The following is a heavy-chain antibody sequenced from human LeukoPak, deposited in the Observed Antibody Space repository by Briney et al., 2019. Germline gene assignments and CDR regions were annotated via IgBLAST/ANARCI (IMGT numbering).Heavy chain of an antibody. D-gene: IGHD5-12*01. CDR3: ARTYSGYDY. Sequence: SETLSLTCPVSGGSISNYYYWTWIRQPPGKGLEWIGYVYYTGSTNFNLSLKSRVTISVDTSKNQFSLKLSSVTAADTAVYYCARTYSGYDYWGQGTLVTVSS. CDR1: GGSISNYY. J-gene: IGHJ4*02. CDR2: VYYTGST. V-gene: IGHV4-59*08.